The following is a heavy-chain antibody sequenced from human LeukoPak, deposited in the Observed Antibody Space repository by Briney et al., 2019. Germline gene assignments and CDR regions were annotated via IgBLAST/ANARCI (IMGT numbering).Heavy chain of an antibody. CDR1: GYTFSSYG. D-gene: IGHD1-26*01. J-gene: IGHJ4*02. V-gene: IGHV1-18*01. CDR2: ISAYNGNT. Sequence: ASVKVSCKASGYTFSSYGINWVRQAPGRGLEWMGWISAYNGNTRYAQKVQGRLTMTTDTSTSTAYLDLRSLRSDDTAVYYCAREGTYSGSYWDDYWGQGTLVIVSS. CDR3: AREGTYSGSYWDDY.